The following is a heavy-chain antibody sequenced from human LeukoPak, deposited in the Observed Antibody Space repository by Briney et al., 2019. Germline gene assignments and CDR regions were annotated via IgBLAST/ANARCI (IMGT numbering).Heavy chain of an antibody. CDR2: IWYDGSNK. V-gene: IGHV3-33*01. CDR3: ARENGPLSYYYGMEV. J-gene: IGHJ6*02. Sequence: GGSLRLSCAASGFTFSSYGMHWVRQAPGKGLEWVAVIWYDGSNKYYADSVKGRFTISRDNSKNTLYLQMNSLRAEDTAVYYCARENGPLSYYYGMEVWGQGTTVTVSS. D-gene: IGHD1-1*01. CDR1: GFTFSSYG.